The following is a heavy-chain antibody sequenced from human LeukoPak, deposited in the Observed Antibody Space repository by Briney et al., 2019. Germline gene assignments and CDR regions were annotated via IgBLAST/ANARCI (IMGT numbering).Heavy chain of an antibody. V-gene: IGHV4-39*01. CDR3: VRGSTLRHYQY. D-gene: IGHD3-16*01. J-gene: IGHJ4*02. Sequence: SETLSLTCTVSGGSISSSTYYWGWIRRPPGKGLEWIGSIYYSGSTYYNPSLKSRVTVSVDTSKNQFSLNLSSATAADTAVYYCVRGSTLRHYQYWGQGTLVTVSS. CDR2: IYYSGST. CDR1: GGSISSSTYY.